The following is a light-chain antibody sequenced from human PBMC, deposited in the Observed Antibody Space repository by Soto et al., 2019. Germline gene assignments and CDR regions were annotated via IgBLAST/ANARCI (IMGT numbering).Light chain of an antibody. V-gene: IGLV3-9*01. CDR1: NIGSKN. CDR3: QVWDSSNVV. Sequence: SYDLTQPLSVSVALGQTARITCGGNNIGSKNVHWYQQKPGQAPVLVIYRDSNRPSGIPERFSGSNSGNTATLTISRAQAGDEADYYCQVWDSSNVVFGGGTKLTVL. J-gene: IGLJ2*01. CDR2: RDS.